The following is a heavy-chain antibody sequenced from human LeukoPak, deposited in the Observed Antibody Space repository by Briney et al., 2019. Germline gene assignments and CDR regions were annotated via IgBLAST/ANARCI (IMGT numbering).Heavy chain of an antibody. Sequence: TSETLSLTCTVSGGSISGYYWSWSRQPPGKGLEWIGYIYYSGSTNYNPSLKSRVTISVDTSKNQFSLKLSSVTAADTAVYYCARLIRWGQYSYGYWDFDYWGQGTLVTVSS. D-gene: IGHD5-18*01. J-gene: IGHJ4*02. V-gene: IGHV4-59*08. CDR1: GGSISGYY. CDR3: ARLIRWGQYSYGYWDFDY. CDR2: IYYSGST.